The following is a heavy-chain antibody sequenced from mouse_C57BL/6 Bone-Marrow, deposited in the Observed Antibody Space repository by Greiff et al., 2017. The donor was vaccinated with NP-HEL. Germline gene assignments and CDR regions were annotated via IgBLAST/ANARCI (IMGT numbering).Heavy chain of an antibody. D-gene: IGHD1-1*01. Sequence: QVQLQQPGAELVKPGASVKMSCKASGYTFTSYWITWVKQRPGQGLEWIGDIYPGSGSTNYNEKFKSKATLTVDTSSSTAYMQLSSLTSEDSAVYYCARFTTVVATDWYFDVGGTGTTVTVSS. CDR1: GYTFTSYW. CDR2: IYPGSGST. CDR3: ARFTTVVATDWYFDV. V-gene: IGHV1-55*01. J-gene: IGHJ1*03.